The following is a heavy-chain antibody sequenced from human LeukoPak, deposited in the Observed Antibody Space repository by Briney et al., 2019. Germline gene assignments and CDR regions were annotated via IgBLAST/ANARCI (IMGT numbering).Heavy chain of an antibody. Sequence: ASVKVSCKVSGYTLTELSMHWVRQAPGKGLEWMGGFDPEDGETIYAQKFQGRVTMTEDTSTDTAYMELSSLRSEDTAVYYCATSYYYDSSGYRHFDYWGQGTLVTVSS. CDR1: GYTLTELS. J-gene: IGHJ4*02. CDR2: FDPEDGET. D-gene: IGHD3-22*01. V-gene: IGHV1-24*01. CDR3: ATSYYYDSSGYRHFDY.